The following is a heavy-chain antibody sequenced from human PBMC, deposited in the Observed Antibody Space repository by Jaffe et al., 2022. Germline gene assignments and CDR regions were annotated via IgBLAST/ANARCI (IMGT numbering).Heavy chain of an antibody. D-gene: IGHD5-18*01. V-gene: IGHV1-69*05. Sequence: QVQLVQSGAEVKKPGSSVKVSCKASGGTFSSYAISWVRQAPGQGLEWMGGIIPIFGTANYAQKFQGRVTITTDESTSTAYMELSSLRSEDTAVYYCAKDSLGGYSYGSPRGYYYYYMDVWGKGTTVTVSS. CDR1: GGTFSSYA. CDR2: IIPIFGTA. J-gene: IGHJ6*03. CDR3: AKDSLGGYSYGSPRGYYYYYMDV.